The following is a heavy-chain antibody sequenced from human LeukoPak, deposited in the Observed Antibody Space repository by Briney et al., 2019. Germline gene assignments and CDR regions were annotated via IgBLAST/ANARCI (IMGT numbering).Heavy chain of an antibody. J-gene: IGHJ4*02. Sequence: GESLKISCKGSGYSFTSYWIGWVRQMPGKGLEWMGRIDPGDSYTSYVPSFQGHVTISSDTSISTAYLQWSSLKASDTAMYYCARHYYGSGSYSHFDFWGQGTLVTVSS. CDR1: GYSFTSYW. V-gene: IGHV5-10-1*01. CDR3: ARHYYGSGSYSHFDF. D-gene: IGHD3-10*01. CDR2: IDPGDSYT.